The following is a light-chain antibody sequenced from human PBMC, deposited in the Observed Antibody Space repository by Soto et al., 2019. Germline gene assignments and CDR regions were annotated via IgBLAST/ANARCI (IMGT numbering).Light chain of an antibody. CDR2: SIN. CDR3: TTWDDSLNNPV. Sequence: QAVVTQPPSASGTPGQRVTISCSGSSTNIGSNYVYWYQQLPGTAPKLLIYSINQRPSGVPDRFSASKSGTSASLAISGLRSDDEAAYYCTTWDDSLNNPVFGGGTKLTVL. J-gene: IGLJ3*02. V-gene: IGLV1-47*02. CDR1: STNIGSNY.